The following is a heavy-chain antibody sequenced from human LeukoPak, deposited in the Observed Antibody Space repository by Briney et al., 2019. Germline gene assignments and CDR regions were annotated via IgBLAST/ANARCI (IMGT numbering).Heavy chain of an antibody. V-gene: IGHV1-2*02. CDR1: AYTFTVYS. Sequence: ASVTLSFTASAYTFTVYSMHWVRHAPGQGHEWMGWINPNSGGTNSAQTFQGRVTMTRDTAISTAYMELSRLRSDDTAVYYCARQDYDFWSGWDYYYMDVWGKGTTVTVSS. J-gene: IGHJ6*03. CDR2: INPNSGGT. CDR3: ARQDYDFWSGWDYYYMDV. D-gene: IGHD3-3*01.